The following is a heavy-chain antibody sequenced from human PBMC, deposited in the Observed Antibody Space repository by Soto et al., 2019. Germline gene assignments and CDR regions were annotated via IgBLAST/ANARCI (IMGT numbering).Heavy chain of an antibody. Sequence: ESGGGLVQPGGSLRLSCAASGFTFSSYAMSWVRQAPGKGLEWVSAISGSGGSTYYADSVKGRFTISRDNSKNTLYLQMNSLRAEDTAVYYCAKDSYYYDSSGYYHGGGFDYWGQGTLVTVSS. V-gene: IGHV3-23*01. CDR1: GFTFSSYA. J-gene: IGHJ4*02. CDR2: ISGSGGST. D-gene: IGHD3-22*01. CDR3: AKDSYYYDSSGYYHGGGFDY.